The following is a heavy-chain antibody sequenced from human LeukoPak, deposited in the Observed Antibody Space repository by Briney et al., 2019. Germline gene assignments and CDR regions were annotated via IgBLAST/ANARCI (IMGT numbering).Heavy chain of an antibody. Sequence: QPGGSLRLSCAASGFTFSSYGMPWVRQAPGKGLEWVAVIWYDGSNKYYADSVKGRFTISRDNSKNTLYLQMNSLRAEDTAVYYCARDLDGSGSIDYWGQGTLVTVSS. J-gene: IGHJ4*02. V-gene: IGHV3-33*01. D-gene: IGHD3-10*01. CDR1: GFTFSSYG. CDR2: IWYDGSNK. CDR3: ARDLDGSGSIDY.